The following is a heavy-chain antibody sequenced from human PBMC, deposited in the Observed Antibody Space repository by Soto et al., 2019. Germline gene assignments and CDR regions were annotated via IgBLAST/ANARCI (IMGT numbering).Heavy chain of an antibody. Sequence: PSETLSVTCTVSGGSISSYYWSWIRQPPGKGLEWIGYIYYSGSTNYNPSLKSRVTISVDTSKNQFSLKLSSVTAADTAVYYCARDGNRDGYNYYFDYWGQGTLVTV. CDR2: IYYSGST. CDR1: GGSISSYY. V-gene: IGHV4-59*01. D-gene: IGHD5-12*01. CDR3: ARDGNRDGYNYYFDY. J-gene: IGHJ4*02.